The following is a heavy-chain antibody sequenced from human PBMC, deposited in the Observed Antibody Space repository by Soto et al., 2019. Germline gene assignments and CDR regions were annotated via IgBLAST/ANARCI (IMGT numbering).Heavy chain of an antibody. CDR1: GFSFSLYG. V-gene: IGHV3-33*01. CDR2: IWYDGSKK. J-gene: IGHJ6*02. CDR3: ERSPYPTGYHYGRDD. D-gene: IGHD3-9*01. Sequence: GGSLRLCCAASGFSFSLYGMHWVRQAPGKGLEWVAVIWYDGSKKYYADSVKGRFTISRDNSKNTLYLQMNSLRVEDTAIYYCERSPYPTGYHYGRDDWGQGTTVTVS.